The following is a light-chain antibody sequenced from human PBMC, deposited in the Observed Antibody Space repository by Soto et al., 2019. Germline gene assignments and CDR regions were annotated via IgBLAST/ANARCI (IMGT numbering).Light chain of an antibody. CDR2: SAS. J-gene: IGKJ5*01. CDR3: QQLNSYPIT. V-gene: IGKV1-9*01. Sequence: IQLTQSPSSLSASVGDRVTITCRASQGIGRYLAWYHQKPGKAPKLLIYSASTLQSGVPSGFTGSGSGTDFTLTISSLQPEDFATYYCQQLNSYPITFGQGTRLEIK. CDR1: QGIGRY.